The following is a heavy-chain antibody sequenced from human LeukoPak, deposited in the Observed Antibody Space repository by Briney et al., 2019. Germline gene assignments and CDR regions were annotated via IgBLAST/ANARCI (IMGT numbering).Heavy chain of an antibody. J-gene: IGHJ5*02. CDR3: ARGEKIAAAEWFDP. Sequence: ASVKVSCKASGYTFTSYDINWVRQATGQGLEWMGWMNPNSGNTGYAQKFQGRVTMTRNTSISTAYMELSSLRSEDTAVYYCARGEKIAAAEWFDPWGQRTLVTVSS. CDR2: MNPNSGNT. V-gene: IGHV1-8*02. CDR1: GYTFTSYD. D-gene: IGHD6-13*01.